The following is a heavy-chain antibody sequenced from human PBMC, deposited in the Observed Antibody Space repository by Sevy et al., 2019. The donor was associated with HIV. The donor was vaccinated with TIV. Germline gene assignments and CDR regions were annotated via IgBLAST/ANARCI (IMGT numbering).Heavy chain of an antibody. CDR3: STHAGIAAAGRVFDY. CDR1: GFTFSDHY. J-gene: IGHJ4*02. Sequence: GGSLRLSCAASGFTFSDHYMEWVRQAPGKGLEWVGRIRNEADSYTTEYAGSVKGRFTISRDDSENSLYLLMNSLKTEETAVYYCSTHAGIAAAGRVFDYWGQGTLVTVSS. CDR2: IRNEADSYTT. D-gene: IGHD6-13*01. V-gene: IGHV3-72*01.